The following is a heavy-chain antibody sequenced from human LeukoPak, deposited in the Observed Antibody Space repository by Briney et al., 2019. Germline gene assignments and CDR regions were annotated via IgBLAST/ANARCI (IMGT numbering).Heavy chain of an antibody. CDR1: GGTFSSYA. CDR3: AVPTATVTPLDYYYYGMDV. D-gene: IGHD5-18*01. CDR2: IIPIFGIA. V-gene: IGHV1-69*04. J-gene: IGHJ6*02. Sequence: SVKVSCKASGGTFSSYAISWVRQAPGQGLEWMGRIIPIFGIANYAQKFQGRVTITADKSTSTAYMELSSLRSEDTAVYYCAVPTATVTPLDYYYYGMDVWGQGTTVTVSS.